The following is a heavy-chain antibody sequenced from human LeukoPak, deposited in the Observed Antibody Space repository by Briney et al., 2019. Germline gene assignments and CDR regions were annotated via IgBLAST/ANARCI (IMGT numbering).Heavy chain of an antibody. CDR2: ISWNGGSP. D-gene: IGHD1-26*01. Sequence: GGSLRLSCAASGFSLDDYAMNWVGQPPGKGLEWVSGISWNGGSPDYADSVKGRFTISRDNAKNSLYLQMNSLRVEYTAFYYCAREGLDSGSSTGAFDIWGQGTMVTVSS. CDR3: AREGLDSGSSTGAFDI. J-gene: IGHJ3*02. CDR1: GFSLDDYA. V-gene: IGHV3-20*04.